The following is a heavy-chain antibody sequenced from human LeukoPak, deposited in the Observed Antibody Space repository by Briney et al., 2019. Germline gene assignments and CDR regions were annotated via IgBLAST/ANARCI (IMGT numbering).Heavy chain of an antibody. J-gene: IGHJ3*01. CDR1: GFTFSNYW. CDR2: INSDGSTT. Sequence: PGGSLRLSCAASGFTFSNYWMHWVRQVTGKGLVWVSRINSDGSTTNYADSVKGRFTISRDNSKNTLYLQMNSLRADDTAVYYCARNARDSVFDLWGQGTMVTVSS. V-gene: IGHV3-74*01. CDR3: ARNARDSVFDL.